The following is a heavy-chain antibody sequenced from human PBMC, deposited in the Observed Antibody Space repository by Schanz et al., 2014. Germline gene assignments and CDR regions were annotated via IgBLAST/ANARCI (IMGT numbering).Heavy chain of an antibody. J-gene: IGHJ6*02. CDR1: GFTFSSYA. V-gene: IGHV3-48*01. CDR3: ARDMTSMGESEFYYYGMDV. Sequence: GQLVESGGGVVQPGRSLRLSCAASGFTFSSYAMHWVRQAPGKGLEWVSYISRSSSTIYYADSVRGRFTISRDNAKNSLYLQMNSLRADDTAVYYCARDMTSMGESEFYYYGMDVWGQGTTATVSS. D-gene: IGHD1-26*01. CDR2: ISRSSSTI.